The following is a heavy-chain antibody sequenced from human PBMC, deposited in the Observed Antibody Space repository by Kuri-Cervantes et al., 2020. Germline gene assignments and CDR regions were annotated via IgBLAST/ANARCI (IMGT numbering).Heavy chain of an antibody. CDR1: GFTFSSYA. D-gene: IGHD3-10*01. CDR2: ISYDGSNK. V-gene: IGHV3-30*04. J-gene: IGHJ6*02. Sequence: GGSLRLSCAASGFTFSSYAMSWVRQAPGKGLEWVAVISYDGSNKYYADSVKGRFTISRDNSKNTLYLQMNSLRAEDTAVYYCARDVEPILVRPLPVYGSGSYHNYYYYGMDVWGQGTTVTVSS. CDR3: ARDVEPILVRPLPVYGSGSYHNYYYYGMDV.